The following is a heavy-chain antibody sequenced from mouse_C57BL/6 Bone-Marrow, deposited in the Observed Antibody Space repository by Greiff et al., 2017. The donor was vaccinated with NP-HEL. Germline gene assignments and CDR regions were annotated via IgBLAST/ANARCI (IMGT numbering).Heavy chain of an antibody. J-gene: IGHJ2*01. D-gene: IGHD4-1*01. CDR3: ASRDITGTLGYFDY. CDR1: GYTFTDYN. V-gene: IGHV1-22*01. CDR2: INPNNGGT. Sequence: VQLKESGPELVKPGASVKMSCKASGYTFTDYNMHWVKQSHGKSLEWIGYINPNNGGTSYNQKFKGKATLTVNKSSSTAYMELRSLTSEDSAVYYCASRDITGTLGYFDYWGQGTTLTVSS.